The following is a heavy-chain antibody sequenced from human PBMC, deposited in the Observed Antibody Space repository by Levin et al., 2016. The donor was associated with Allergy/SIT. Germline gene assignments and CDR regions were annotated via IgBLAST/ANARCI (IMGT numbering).Heavy chain of an antibody. D-gene: IGHD1-1*01. CDR2: IHSTSNII. CDR1: GFTLSSNP. Sequence: GGSLRLSCAAFGFTLSSNPMNWVRQAPGKGLEWVSYIHSTSNIIYYADSVKGRFTISRDNAKNSLYLQMNGLRDDDTAVYYCARDRRNADMDYWGQGTLVTVSS. CDR3: ARDRRNADMDY. V-gene: IGHV3-48*02. J-gene: IGHJ4*02.